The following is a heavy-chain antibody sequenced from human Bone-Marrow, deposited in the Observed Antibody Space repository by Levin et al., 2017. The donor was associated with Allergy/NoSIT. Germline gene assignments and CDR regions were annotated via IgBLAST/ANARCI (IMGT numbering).Heavy chain of an antibody. V-gene: IGHV3-23*01. Sequence: GGSLRLSCAASGFTFSSYAMSWVRQAPGKGLEWVSAISGSGGSTYYADSVKGRFTISRDNSKNTLYLQRNSLRAEDTGVYYVVIAPSGGGYWGQGTLVTVSS. CDR1: GFTFSSYA. CDR2: ISGSGGST. J-gene: IGHJ4*02. D-gene: IGHD2-21*01. CDR3: VIAPSGGGY.